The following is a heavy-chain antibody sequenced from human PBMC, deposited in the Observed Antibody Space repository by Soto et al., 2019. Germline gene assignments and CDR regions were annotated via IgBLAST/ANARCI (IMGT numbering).Heavy chain of an antibody. V-gene: IGHV3-74*01. CDR1: GFTFSNYW. CDR2: IDHDGPT. J-gene: IGHJ4*02. Sequence: EVQLVESGGGLVQPGGSLRLSCAGSGFTFSNYWMHWVRQAPGKGLEWVSRIDHDGPTDYADWVRGRFTISRDNAENTLYLQMNSLRPEETAVYYCVRDSHGDYWGQGTLVTVSS. CDR3: VRDSHGDY.